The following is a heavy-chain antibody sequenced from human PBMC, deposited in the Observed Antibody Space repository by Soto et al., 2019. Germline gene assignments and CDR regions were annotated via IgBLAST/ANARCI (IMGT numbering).Heavy chain of an antibody. CDR2: FDPEDGET. J-gene: IGHJ5*02. CDR1: GYTLTELS. CDR3: ATGHHSSSSLRWFDP. D-gene: IGHD6-6*01. Sequence: ASVKVSCKVSGYTLTELSMHWVRQAPGKGLEWMGGFDPEDGETIYAQKFQGRVTMTEDTSTDTAYMELSSLRSEDTAVYYCATGHHSSSSLRWFDPWGQGTLVTVSS. V-gene: IGHV1-24*01.